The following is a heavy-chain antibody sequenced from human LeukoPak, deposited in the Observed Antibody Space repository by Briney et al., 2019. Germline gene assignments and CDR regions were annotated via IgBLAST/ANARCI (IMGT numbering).Heavy chain of an antibody. Sequence: PGGSLRLSCAASEFTFNDYPMSWVRQAPGQGLEWVASISGAGVFTLYAESVKGRSTISRDNSKNTLYLQMSSLRAQDTGIYYCAKAQRSSGTREFDSWGQGILVTVSS. V-gene: IGHV3-23*01. CDR3: AKAQRSSGTREFDS. D-gene: IGHD6-25*01. CDR1: EFTFNDYP. J-gene: IGHJ4*02. CDR2: ISGAGVFT.